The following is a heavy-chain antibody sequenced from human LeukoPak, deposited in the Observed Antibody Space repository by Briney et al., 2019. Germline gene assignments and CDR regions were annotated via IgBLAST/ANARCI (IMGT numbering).Heavy chain of an antibody. V-gene: IGHV3-23*01. CDR3: AKGPDSGYADPRYYFDY. D-gene: IGHD5-12*01. CDR1: GFAFGSYS. Sequence: SGGSLRLSCAASGFAFGSYSISWVRQAPGKGLEWVSAISGSGGSTYYADSVKGRFTISRDNSKNTLYLQMNSLRAEDTAVYYCAKGPDSGYADPRYYFDYWGQGTLVTVSS. J-gene: IGHJ4*02. CDR2: ISGSGGST.